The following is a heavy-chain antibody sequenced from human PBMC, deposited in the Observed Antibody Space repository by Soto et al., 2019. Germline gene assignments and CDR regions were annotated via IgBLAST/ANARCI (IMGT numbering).Heavy chain of an antibody. CDR1: GFTFTSSA. Sequence: SVKVSCKASGFTFTSSAVQWVRQARGQRLEWIGWIVVGSGNTNYAQKFQERDTITRDMSTSTAYMELSSLRSEDTAVYYCAAGMWFGESSPYGMDVWGQGTTVTV. D-gene: IGHD3-10*01. CDR2: IVVGSGNT. V-gene: IGHV1-58*01. J-gene: IGHJ6*02. CDR3: AAGMWFGESSPYGMDV.